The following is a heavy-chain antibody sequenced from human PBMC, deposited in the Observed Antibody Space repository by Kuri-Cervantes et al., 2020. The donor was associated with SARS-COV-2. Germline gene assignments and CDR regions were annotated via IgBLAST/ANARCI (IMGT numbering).Heavy chain of an antibody. CDR2: IGNSGSAI. V-gene: IGHV3-48*01. CDR1: GFAFSDYT. J-gene: IGHJ6*02. Sequence: GESLKISCAASGFAFSDYTMNWVRQAPGKGLEWVSYIGNSGSAINYADSVKGRFTISRDNVKNSVYLQMRSLRAEDTAVYYCARERFDVWGQGTTVPSP. CDR3: ARERFDV.